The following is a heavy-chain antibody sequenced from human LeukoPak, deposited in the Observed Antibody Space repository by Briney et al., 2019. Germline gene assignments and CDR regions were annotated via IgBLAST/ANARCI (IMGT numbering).Heavy chain of an antibody. D-gene: IGHD6-6*01. J-gene: IGHJ5*02. CDR3: ASLYGRIAARNWFDP. CDR2: VYYSGST. CDR1: GGSISSGTYY. Sequence: SETLSLTCTVSGGSISSGTYYWGWIRQPPGKGLQWIGSVYYSGSTYYNPSLQSRVTISVDTSKNQFSLKLSSVTAADTAVYYCASLYGRIAARNWFDPWGQGTLVTVSS. V-gene: IGHV4-39*07.